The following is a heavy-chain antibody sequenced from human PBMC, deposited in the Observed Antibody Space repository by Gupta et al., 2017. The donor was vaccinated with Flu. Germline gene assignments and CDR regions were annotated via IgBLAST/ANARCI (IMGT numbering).Heavy chain of an antibody. Sequence: EVQLLESGGGLVQPGGSLRLSCAASGFTFSSYAMSWVRQAPGKGLEWVSAISGSGGSTYYADSVKGRFTISRDNSKNTLYLQMNSLRAEDTAVYYCAKVNPQYDSFFLLGTWFDYWGQGTLVTVSS. CDR2: ISGSGGST. CDR1: GFTFSSYA. J-gene: IGHJ4*02. CDR3: AKVNPQYDSFFLLGTWFDY. V-gene: IGHV3-23*01. D-gene: IGHD2-15*01.